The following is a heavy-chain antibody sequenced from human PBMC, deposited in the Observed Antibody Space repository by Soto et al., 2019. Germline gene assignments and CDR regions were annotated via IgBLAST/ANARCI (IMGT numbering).Heavy chain of an antibody. V-gene: IGHV3-23*01. CDR2: ISGSGGST. Sequence: GGSLRLSCAASGLTFSSYAMSWVRQAPGKGLEWVSAISGSGGSTYYADSVKGRFTISRDNSKNTLYLQMNSLRAEDTAVYYCAKDPYSYGYLDYWGQGTLVTVSS. J-gene: IGHJ4*02. CDR1: GLTFSSYA. CDR3: AKDPYSYGYLDY. D-gene: IGHD5-18*01.